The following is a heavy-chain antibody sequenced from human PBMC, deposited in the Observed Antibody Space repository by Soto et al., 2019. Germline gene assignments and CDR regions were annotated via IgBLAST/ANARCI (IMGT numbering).Heavy chain of an antibody. CDR3: ATPAPYYDILTGYPFDY. D-gene: IGHD3-9*01. J-gene: IGHJ4*02. V-gene: IGHV1-69*13. Sequence: GASVKVSCKASGGTFSSYAISWVRQAPGQGLEWMGGIIPIFGTANYAQKFQGRVTITADESTSTAYMELSSLRSEDTAVYYCATPAPYYDILTGYPFDYWGQGTLVTVS. CDR1: GGTFSSYA. CDR2: IIPIFGTA.